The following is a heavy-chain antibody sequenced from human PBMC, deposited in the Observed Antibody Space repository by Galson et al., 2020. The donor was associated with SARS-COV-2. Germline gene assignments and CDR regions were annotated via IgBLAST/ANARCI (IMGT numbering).Heavy chain of an antibody. Sequence: GGSLRLSCAASGFTFSDHAMHWVRQAPGKGLEWVAVIFYDGNYKYYGDSVKGRFTISRDNSKNTVYLQMNSLTAEDTAVYYCARREEDNKRRGLEHWGQGILVTVSS. J-gene: IGHJ4*02. CDR2: IFYDGNYK. V-gene: IGHV3-33*01. CDR1: GFTFSDHA. D-gene: IGHD1-1*01. CDR3: ARREEDNKRRGLEH.